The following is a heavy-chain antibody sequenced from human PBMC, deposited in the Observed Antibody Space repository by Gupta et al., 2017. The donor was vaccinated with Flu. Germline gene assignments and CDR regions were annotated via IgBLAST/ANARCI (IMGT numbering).Heavy chain of an antibody. CDR1: EFSFSTSW. D-gene: IGHD1-26*01. Sequence: EVQLVESGGGLGQPGGSLRLSCAASEFSFSTSWMTWVRQAPGKGLEWVANIKEDGSVKNYVDSVKGRFTISRDNAKNSLFLQMDSLRVEDTAVYYCVRDRAYFRFDFWGQGTLVTVSS. J-gene: IGHJ4*02. V-gene: IGHV3-7*01. CDR2: IKEDGSVK. CDR3: VRDRAYFRFDF.